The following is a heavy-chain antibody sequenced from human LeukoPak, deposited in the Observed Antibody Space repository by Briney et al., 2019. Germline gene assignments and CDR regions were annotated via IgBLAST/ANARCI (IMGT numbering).Heavy chain of an antibody. Sequence: GGSLRLSCAGSGFSFSSNTMSWVRQAPGRGLEGVSAISNNGGRTDYADSVKGRFTISRDNSKSTLDLHMDSLRAEDTAVYYCARDEDTSALSEYWGQGTLVTVSS. CDR1: GFSFSSNT. V-gene: IGHV3-23*01. CDR2: ISNNGGRT. CDR3: ARDEDTSALSEY. J-gene: IGHJ4*02. D-gene: IGHD2/OR15-2a*01.